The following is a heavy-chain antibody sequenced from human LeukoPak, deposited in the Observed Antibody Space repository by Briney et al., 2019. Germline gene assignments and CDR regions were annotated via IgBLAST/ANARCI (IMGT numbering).Heavy chain of an antibody. CDR1: GYTFTSNY. CDR3: ARATLYDSRVIDY. V-gene: IGHV1-46*01. J-gene: IGHJ4*02. D-gene: IGHD3-22*01. Sequence: GASVNVSCKAFGYTFTSNYMHCVRQAPGQGPEWMGVISPSGGSTTYAQTFQGRVTMTRDTSFSTAYMELSRLRSDDTAVYYCARATLYDSRVIDYWGQGTLVTVSS. CDR2: ISPSGGST.